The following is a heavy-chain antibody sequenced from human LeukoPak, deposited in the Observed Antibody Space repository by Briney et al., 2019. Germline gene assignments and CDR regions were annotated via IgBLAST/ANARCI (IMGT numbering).Heavy chain of an antibody. D-gene: IGHD6-13*01. CDR1: GGSISGYF. V-gene: IGHV4-59*01. Sequence: PSETLSLTCAVSGGSISGYFWSWSRQPPGKGLEWIGYIYYTGSTNYNPSLKSRVTISVDTSKNQFSLKLSSVTAADTAVYYCARETSSSSSVDYWGQGTLVALSS. J-gene: IGHJ4*02. CDR2: IYYTGST. CDR3: ARETSSSSSVDY.